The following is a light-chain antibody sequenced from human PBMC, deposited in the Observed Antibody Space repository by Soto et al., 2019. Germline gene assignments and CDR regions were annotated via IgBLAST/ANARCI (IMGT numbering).Light chain of an antibody. V-gene: IGLV2-14*01. Sequence: QSVLAQPASVSGSPGQSITISCTGTSSDVGGYNYVSWYQQHPDKAPKLMIYEVSNRPSGVSNRFSGSKSGNTASLTISGLQAEDEADYYCSSYTSSSTPYVFGTATKVTVL. CDR2: EVS. CDR3: SSYTSSSTPYV. CDR1: SSDVGGYNY. J-gene: IGLJ1*01.